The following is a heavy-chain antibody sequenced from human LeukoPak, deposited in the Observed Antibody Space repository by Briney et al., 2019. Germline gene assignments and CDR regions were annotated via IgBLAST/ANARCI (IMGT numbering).Heavy chain of an antibody. V-gene: IGHV4-39*01. D-gene: IGHD3-10*01. J-gene: IGHJ5*02. CDR2: IYYSGST. CDR1: GGSISSSSYY. CDR3: ARRAIGSGSYYPRWFDP. Sequence: SETLSLTXTVSGGSISSSSYYWGWIRQPPGKGLEWIGSIYYSGSTYYNPSLKSRVTISVDTSKNQFSLKLSSVTAADTAVYYCARRAIGSGSYYPRWFDPWGQGTLVTVSS.